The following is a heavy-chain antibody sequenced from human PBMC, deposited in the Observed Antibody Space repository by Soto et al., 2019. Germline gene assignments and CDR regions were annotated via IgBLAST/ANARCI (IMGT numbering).Heavy chain of an antibody. J-gene: IGHJ5*02. Sequence: EVQLVESGGGLIQPGGSLRLSCAASGFTVSSNYMSWVRQAPGKGLEWVSVIYSGGSTYYADSVKGRFTISRDNSKNTLYLQMNSLRAEDTAVYYCARVLLGSAAGYNWFDPWGQGTLVTVSS. CDR1: GFTVSSNY. CDR2: IYSGGST. D-gene: IGHD6-13*01. CDR3: ARVLLGSAAGYNWFDP. V-gene: IGHV3-53*01.